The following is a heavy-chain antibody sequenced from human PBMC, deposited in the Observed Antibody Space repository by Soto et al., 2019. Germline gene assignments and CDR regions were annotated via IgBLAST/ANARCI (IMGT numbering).Heavy chain of an antibody. D-gene: IGHD1-7*01. CDR2: TYYRSRWYN. V-gene: IGHV6-1*01. CDR1: GDSVSSNSAA. J-gene: IGHJ6*03. CDR3: AGTTSHYWYYMDV. Sequence: PSQTLSLTCAISGDSVSSNSAAWNWIRQSPSRGLEWLGMTYYRSRWYNDYAVSVRSRITVNPDTSKNQFSLQLTSVTPEDTAVYYCAGTTSHYWYYMDVWGKGTTVTVSS.